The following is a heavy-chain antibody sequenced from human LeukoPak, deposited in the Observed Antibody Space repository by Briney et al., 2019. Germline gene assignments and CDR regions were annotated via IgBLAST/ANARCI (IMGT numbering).Heavy chain of an antibody. Sequence: PSETLSLTCTVSGGSISSHYWSWIRQPPGKGLEWIGYIYYSGSTNYSPSLKSRVTISVDTSKNQFSLKLSSVTAADTAVYYCARAVRGYSGYGPKAYFDYWGQGTLVTVSS. D-gene: IGHD5-12*01. CDR3: ARAVRGYSGYGPKAYFDY. CDR1: GGSISSHY. J-gene: IGHJ4*02. CDR2: IYYSGST. V-gene: IGHV4-59*11.